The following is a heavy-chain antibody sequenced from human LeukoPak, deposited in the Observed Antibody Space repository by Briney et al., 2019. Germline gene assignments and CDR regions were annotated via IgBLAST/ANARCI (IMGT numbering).Heavy chain of an antibody. CDR3: ARGGVPNWFDP. CDR2: IYSGGST. CDR1: GFTVSSNY. J-gene: IGHJ5*02. D-gene: IGHD6-6*01. Sequence: GGFLRLSCAASGFTVSSNYMSWVRQAPGKGLEWVSVIYSGGSTYYAESVKGRFTISRNNSNNTLYLQMNSLRAEDTAVYYCARGGVPNWFDPWGQGTLVTVSS. V-gene: IGHV3-53*01.